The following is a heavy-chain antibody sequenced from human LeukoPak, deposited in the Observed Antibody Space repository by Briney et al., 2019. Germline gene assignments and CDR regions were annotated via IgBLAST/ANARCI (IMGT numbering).Heavy chain of an antibody. J-gene: IGHJ4*02. CDR2: IYYSGST. D-gene: IGHD2-15*01. Sequence: SETLSLTXTVSGGSISSSSYYWGWIGQPPGKGLEWIGSIYYSGSTYYNPSLKSRVTISVDTSKNQFSLKLSSVTAADTAVYYCAREGCSGGSCYSNYWGQGTLVTVSS. CDR1: GGSISSSSYY. CDR3: AREGCSGGSCYSNY. V-gene: IGHV4-39*02.